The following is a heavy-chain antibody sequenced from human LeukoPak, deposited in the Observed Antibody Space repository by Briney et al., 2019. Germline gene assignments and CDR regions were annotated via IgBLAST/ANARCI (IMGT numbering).Heavy chain of an antibody. D-gene: IGHD6-6*01. CDR3: AEISSSSGANY. CDR2: IYSDGST. J-gene: IGHJ4*02. V-gene: IGHV3-66*01. CDR1: GFTVSSNY. Sequence: GRSLRLSCAASGFTVSSNYMSWVRQAPGKGLEWVSIIYSDGSTYYADSVKGRFTISRDNSKNTLYLQMNSLRAEDTAVYYCAEISSSSGANYWGQGTLVTVSS.